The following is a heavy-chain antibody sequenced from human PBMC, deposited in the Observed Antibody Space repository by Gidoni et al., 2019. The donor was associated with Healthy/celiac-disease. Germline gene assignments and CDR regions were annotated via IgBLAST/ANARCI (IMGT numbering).Heavy chain of an antibody. CDR1: GSTFTSYG. Sequence: QVQLVQSGAEVKKPGASVTVSCKASGSTFTSYGISWVRQAPGQRLEWLGWIIAYHGNKNYEQKLQGRVTRTTDTSTSTAYMELRSLRSDDTAVYYCARDKQLWFIPGSYFYILWGQGTLVTVSS. J-gene: IGHJ4*02. V-gene: IGHV1-18*01. D-gene: IGHD5-18*01. CDR3: ARDKQLWFIPGSYFYIL. CDR2: IIAYHGNK.